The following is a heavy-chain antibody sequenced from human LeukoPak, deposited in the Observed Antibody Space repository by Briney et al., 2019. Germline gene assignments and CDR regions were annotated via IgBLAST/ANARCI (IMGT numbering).Heavy chain of an antibody. CDR2: ISGSSSTI. CDR3: VISSGWKGGYYFDF. V-gene: IGHV3-48*03. D-gene: IGHD6-19*01. Sequence: PGGSLRLSCAASGFTFSSYEMNWVRQAPGKGLEWVSCISGSSSTIYYADSVKGRFTISRDNAKNSLYLQMNSLRAEDTGVYYCVISSGWKGGYYFDFWGQGTLVTVSA. J-gene: IGHJ4*02. CDR1: GFTFSSYE.